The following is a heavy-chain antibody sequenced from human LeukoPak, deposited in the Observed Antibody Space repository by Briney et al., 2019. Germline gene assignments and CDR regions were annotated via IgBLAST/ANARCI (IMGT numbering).Heavy chain of an antibody. Sequence: SETLSLTCTVSGGSINSGLYYWTWIRQPAGKGLEWIGRKYTTGATNYNPSLKSRVTISIDTSRNQFSLMLRSVTAADTAIYYCARDQGLQQAFFASWGQGTVVTVSS. J-gene: IGHJ4*02. CDR3: ARDQGLQQAFFAS. CDR2: KYTTGAT. V-gene: IGHV4-61*02. D-gene: IGHD6-13*01. CDR1: GGSINSGLYY.